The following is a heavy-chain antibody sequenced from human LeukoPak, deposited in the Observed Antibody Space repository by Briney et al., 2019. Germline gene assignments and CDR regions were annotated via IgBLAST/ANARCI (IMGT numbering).Heavy chain of an antibody. Sequence: PGGSLRLSCAASGFTFSSYEMNWVRQAPGKGLEWVSGISNSGGSTYYADSVKGRFTISRDNSKNTLYLQMNSLRAEDTAVYYCARAISSGDFDYWGQGTLVTVSS. V-gene: IGHV3-23*01. CDR3: ARAISSGDFDY. CDR2: ISNSGGST. CDR1: GFTFSSYE. J-gene: IGHJ4*02. D-gene: IGHD6-19*01.